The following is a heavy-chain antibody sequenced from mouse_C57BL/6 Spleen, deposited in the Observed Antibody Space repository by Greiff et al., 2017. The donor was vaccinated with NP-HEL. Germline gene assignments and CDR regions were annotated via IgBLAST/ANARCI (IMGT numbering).Heavy chain of an antibody. J-gene: IGHJ1*03. CDR3: ASRYDYDWYFDV. CDR1: GYTFTSYW. V-gene: IGHV1-50*01. Sequence: QVQLQQPGAELVKPGASVKLSCKASGYTFTSYWMQWVKQRPGQGLEWIGEIDPSDSYTNYNQKFKGKATLTVDTSSSTAYMQLSSLTSEDSAVYYCASRYDYDWYFDVWGTGTTVTVSS. CDR2: IDPSDSYT. D-gene: IGHD2-4*01.